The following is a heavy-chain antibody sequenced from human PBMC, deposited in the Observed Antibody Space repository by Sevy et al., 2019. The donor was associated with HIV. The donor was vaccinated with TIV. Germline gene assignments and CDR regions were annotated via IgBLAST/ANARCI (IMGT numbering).Heavy chain of an antibody. CDR2: LSGGGGTT. CDR1: GFTFFSHV. V-gene: IGHV3-23*01. D-gene: IGHD6-13*01. Sequence: GESLKISCAASGFTFFSHVMSWVRQAPGKGLEWVSGLSGGGGTTYYADSVKGRFSISRDNSKNKLYLQMSSLRIEDTAVYYCATGTTDSSISWVFDVWGQGTMVTVSS. CDR3: ATGTTDSSISWVFDV. J-gene: IGHJ3*01.